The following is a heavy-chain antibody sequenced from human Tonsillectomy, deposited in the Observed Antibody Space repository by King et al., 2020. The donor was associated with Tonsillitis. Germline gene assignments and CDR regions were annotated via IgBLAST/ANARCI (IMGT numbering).Heavy chain of an antibody. D-gene: IGHD3-3*01. J-gene: IGHJ4*02. Sequence: VQLVESGGGVVQPGRSLRLSCAASGFTFSSHTMHWVRQAPGKGLEWVAVISYDGNNKYYADSVGGRSTISRDNSKNTLYLQMNSLRAEDTVVYYCARILGIPIFGVDKNSFDYWGQGALVTVSS. CDR1: GFTFSSHT. CDR2: ISYDGNNK. V-gene: IGHV3-30-3*01. CDR3: ARILGIPIFGVDKNSFDY.